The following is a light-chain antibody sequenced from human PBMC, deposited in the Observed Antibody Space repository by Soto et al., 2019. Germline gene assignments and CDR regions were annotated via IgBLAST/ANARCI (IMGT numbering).Light chain of an antibody. Sequence: EVVLTQSPGTLSLSPGARATLSCRASQSVNDNHLAWYQQKGGQDPRLLIYGASTRATGVPERFSGSGFGTAYNLIINRLEPEDFALYYCQLYGGSPPRGTFAPGTTVEI. CDR2: GAS. J-gene: IGKJ3*01. V-gene: IGKV3-20*01. CDR3: QLYGGSPPRGT. CDR1: QSVNDNH.